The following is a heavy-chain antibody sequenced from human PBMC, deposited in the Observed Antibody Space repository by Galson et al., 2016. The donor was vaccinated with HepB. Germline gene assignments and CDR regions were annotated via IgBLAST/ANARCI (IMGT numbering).Heavy chain of an antibody. J-gene: IGHJ5*02. CDR2: INPTDGTT. CDR3: ARRVCTATNCFVNWFDP. V-gene: IGHV1-46*01. D-gene: IGHD2-2*01. CDR1: GYIFTDYF. Sequence: SVKVSCKASGYIFTDYFVHWVRQAPGQGLEWVGIINPTDGTTHYAQKLQGRVAMTRDTSTSAVYMELNTQRSEDTAVYYWARRVCTATNCFVNWFDPRGQGTLVSVSS.